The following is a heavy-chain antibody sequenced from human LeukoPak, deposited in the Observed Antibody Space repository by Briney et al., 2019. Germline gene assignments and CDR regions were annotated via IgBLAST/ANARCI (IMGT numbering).Heavy chain of an antibody. D-gene: IGHD6-13*01. CDR2: INPNSGGT. J-gene: IGHJ4*02. Sequence: GASVKVSCKASGYTFTGYYMHWVRQAPGQGLEWMGWINPNSGGTNYAPQFQGRVTMTTDTSISPAYIELSRLRSDDTAMYYLARDYRAAGSVDYWGQATLVSVSS. V-gene: IGHV1-2*02. CDR3: ARDYRAAGSVDY. CDR1: GYTFTGYY.